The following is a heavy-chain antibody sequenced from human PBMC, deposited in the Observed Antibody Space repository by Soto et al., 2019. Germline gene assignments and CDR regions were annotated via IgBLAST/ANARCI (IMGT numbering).Heavy chain of an antibody. V-gene: IGHV4-30-4*08. CDR2: IYDSGVT. Sequence: SETLSLTCRVSGAIVTGGENHWSCVPHPPGKGLEWIGYIYDSGVTNYTQAPKSRVTLSLNRLNNEVSLKLRSVTAATTDVYFCVRDLADGYTGNVWGQGTLVTVSS. J-gene: IGHJ3*01. D-gene: IGHD5-18*01. CDR1: GAIVTGGENH. CDR3: VRDLADGYTGNV.